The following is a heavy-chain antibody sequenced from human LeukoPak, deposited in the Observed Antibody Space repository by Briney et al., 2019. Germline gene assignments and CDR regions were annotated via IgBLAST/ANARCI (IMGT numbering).Heavy chain of an antibody. Sequence: SVKVSCKASGGTFSSYAISWVRQAPGQGLEWMGGIIPIFGTANYAQKFQGRVTITTDESTSTAYMELSSLRSEDTAVYYCAKDRPPHRRQQLATFDYWGQGTLVTVSS. V-gene: IGHV1-69*05. J-gene: IGHJ4*02. D-gene: IGHD6-13*01. CDR1: GGTFSSYA. CDR2: IIPIFGTA. CDR3: AKDRPPHRRQQLATFDY.